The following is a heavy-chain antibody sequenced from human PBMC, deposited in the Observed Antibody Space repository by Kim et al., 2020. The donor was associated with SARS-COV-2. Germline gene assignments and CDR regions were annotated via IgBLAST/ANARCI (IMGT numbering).Heavy chain of an antibody. CDR2: INAGNGNT. V-gene: IGHV1-3*01. J-gene: IGHJ6*02. CDR1: GYTFTSYA. Sequence: ASVKVSCKASGYTFTSYAMHWVRQAPGQRLEWMGWINAGNGNTKYSQKFQGRVTITRDTSASTAYMELSSLRSEDTAVYYCAREESYYGSGSYYNDYYGMDVWGQGTTVTVSS. D-gene: IGHD3-10*01. CDR3: AREESYYGSGSYYNDYYGMDV.